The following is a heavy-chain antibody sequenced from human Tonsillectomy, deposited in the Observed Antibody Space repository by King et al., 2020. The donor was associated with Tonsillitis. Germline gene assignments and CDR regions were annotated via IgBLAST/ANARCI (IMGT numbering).Heavy chain of an antibody. V-gene: IGHV5-10-1*03. CDR1: GYSFTSYW. J-gene: IGHJ4*02. Sequence: QLVQSGAEVKKPGESLRISCKGSGYSFTSYWMSWVRQMPGKGLEWMGRIDPSDSYSNYSPSFQGHVTISTDKSINTAYLQWSSLKASDTAMYYCARSSYCSRTSCYGTDSYYFDYWGQGTLVTVSS. D-gene: IGHD2-2*01. CDR3: ARSSYCSRTSCYGTDSYYFDY. CDR2: IDPSDSYS.